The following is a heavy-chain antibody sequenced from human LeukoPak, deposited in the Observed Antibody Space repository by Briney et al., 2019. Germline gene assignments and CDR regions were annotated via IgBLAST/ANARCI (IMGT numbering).Heavy chain of an antibody. V-gene: IGHV1-18*04. CDR3: ARASRGIAAAASDY. CDR2: ISAYNGNT. Sequence: ASVKVSCKASGYTFTGYYMHWVRQAPGQGLEWMGWISAYNGNTNYAQKLQGRVTMTTDTSTSTAYMELRSLRSDDTAVYYCARASRGIAAAASDYWGQGTLVTVSS. CDR1: GYTFTGYY. J-gene: IGHJ4*02. D-gene: IGHD6-13*01.